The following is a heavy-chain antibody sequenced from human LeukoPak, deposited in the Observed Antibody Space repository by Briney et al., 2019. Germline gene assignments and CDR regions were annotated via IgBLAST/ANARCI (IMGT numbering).Heavy chain of an antibody. V-gene: IGHV4-34*01. CDR1: GGSFSGYY. Sequence: SETLPLTCAVYGGSFSGYYWSWIRQPPGKGLEWIGEINHSGSTNYNPSLKSRVTISVGTSKNQFSLKLSSVTAADTAVYYCAGSYPSSTSCYDYWGQGTLVTVSS. CDR2: INHSGST. D-gene: IGHD2-2*01. CDR3: AGSYPSSTSCYDY. J-gene: IGHJ4*02.